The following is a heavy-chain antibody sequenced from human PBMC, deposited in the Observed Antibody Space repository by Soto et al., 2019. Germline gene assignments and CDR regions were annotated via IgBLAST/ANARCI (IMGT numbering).Heavy chain of an antibody. CDR2: INPSGGST. J-gene: IGHJ6*02. D-gene: IGHD4-17*01. Sequence: ASVKVSCKASRYTFTSYAVHWVRQAPGQGLEWMGIINPSGGSTSYAQRFQGRVTMTRDTSTSTVYMELSSLRSEDTAVYYCARAPLEVTVAQSRYYYYYGMDVWGQGTTVTVS. V-gene: IGHV1-46*01. CDR3: ARAPLEVTVAQSRYYYYYGMDV. CDR1: RYTFTSYA.